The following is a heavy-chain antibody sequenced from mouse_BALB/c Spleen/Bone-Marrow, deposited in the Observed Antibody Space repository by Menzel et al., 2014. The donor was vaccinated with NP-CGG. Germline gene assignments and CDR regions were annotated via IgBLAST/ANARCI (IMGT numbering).Heavy chain of an antibody. CDR1: GYTFTSYA. CDR2: INPYNDGT. D-gene: IGHD1-1*01. V-gene: IGHV1-14*01. CDR3: AREVVATDYFDY. J-gene: IGHJ2*01. Sequence: VQLQQSRPELVKPGASVKMSCKASGYTFTSYAMHWVKPKPGQGLEWIGYINPYNDGTKYNEKFKGKATLTPDKSSSTAYMELSSLTSEDSAVYYCAREVVATDYFDYWGQGTTLTVSS.